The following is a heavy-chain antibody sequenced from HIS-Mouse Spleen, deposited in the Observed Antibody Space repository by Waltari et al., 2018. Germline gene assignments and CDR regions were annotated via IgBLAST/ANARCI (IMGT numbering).Heavy chain of an antibody. J-gene: IGHJ4*02. CDR2: IKHRGRT. CDR1: GGSFSGYY. Sequence: QVQLQQWGAGLLKPSETLSLTCAVYGGSFSGYYWSWIRQPPGKGLEWIGEIKHRGRTNYNTSLNGRVTISVDTSKNQFSLKLSSVTAADTAVYYCARGLAARFDYWGQGTLVTVSS. CDR3: ARGLAARFDY. V-gene: IGHV4-34*01. D-gene: IGHD6-6*01.